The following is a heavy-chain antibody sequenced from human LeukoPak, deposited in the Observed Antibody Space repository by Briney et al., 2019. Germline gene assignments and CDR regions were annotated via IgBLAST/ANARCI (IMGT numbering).Heavy chain of an antibody. D-gene: IGHD3-10*01. V-gene: IGHV3-21*01. Sequence: PGGSLRLSCAASGFTFSSYSMNWVRQAPGKGLEWVSSISSSSYIYYADSVKGYADSVKGRFTISRDNAKNSLYLQMNSLRAEDTAVYYCARRGQDNYYYYMDVWGKGTTVTVSS. CDR1: GFTFSSYS. CDR2: ISSSSYI. J-gene: IGHJ6*03. CDR3: ARRGQDNYYYYMDV.